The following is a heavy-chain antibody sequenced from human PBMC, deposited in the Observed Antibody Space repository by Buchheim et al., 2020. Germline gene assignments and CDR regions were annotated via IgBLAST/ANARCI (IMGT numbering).Heavy chain of an antibody. Sequence: EVQLVESGGGLVQPGGSLRLSCAASGFTFSSYSMNWVRQAPGKGLEWVSYISSSSSTIYYADSVKRRFTISRVNAKNSLYLQMNSLRAEDTAVYYCGRGGRRPDYYYYGMDVWGQGTT. J-gene: IGHJ6*02. CDR2: ISSSSSTI. V-gene: IGHV3-48*01. CDR1: GFTFSSYS. D-gene: IGHD6-25*01. CDR3: GRGGRRPDYYYYGMDV.